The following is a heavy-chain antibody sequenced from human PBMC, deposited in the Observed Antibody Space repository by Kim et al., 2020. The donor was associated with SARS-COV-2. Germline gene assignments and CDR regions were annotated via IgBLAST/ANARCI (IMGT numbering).Heavy chain of an antibody. CDR3: ARGGEYQLLYYYSYYMDV. Sequence: SETLSLTCTVSGGSISSGDYYWSWLRQPPGKGLEWVGYVNYSGSTHYNPSLKSRVTIAVDTSKNQFSLKMSSVTAADTAVYYCARGGEYQLLYYYSYYMDVWGKGTTVTVSS. D-gene: IGHD2-2*01. V-gene: IGHV4-30-4*08. CDR2: VNYSGST. J-gene: IGHJ6*03. CDR1: GGSISSGDYY.